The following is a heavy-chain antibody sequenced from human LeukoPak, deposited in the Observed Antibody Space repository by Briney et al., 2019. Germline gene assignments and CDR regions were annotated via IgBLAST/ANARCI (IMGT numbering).Heavy chain of an antibody. CDR3: ARDDYGDYVSYFQH. CDR2: ISGYNGKT. Sequence: GASGKVSCKASGYTFTNYGISWVRQAPGQGPEWMGWISGYNGKTNYAQKFQGRVTMTTDTSTSTAYMELRSLRSDDTAVYYCARDDYGDYVSYFQHWGQGTLVIVSS. V-gene: IGHV1-18*01. CDR1: GYTFTNYG. J-gene: IGHJ1*01. D-gene: IGHD4-17*01.